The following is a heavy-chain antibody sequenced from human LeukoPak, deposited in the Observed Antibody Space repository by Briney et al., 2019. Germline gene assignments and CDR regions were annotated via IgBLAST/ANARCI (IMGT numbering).Heavy chain of an antibody. Sequence: SETLSLTCAVYGGSFSGYYWSWIRQPAGKGLEWIGYIYYSGSTYYNPSLKSRVTISVDTSKDQFSLKLSSVTAADTAVYYCAREYGDYDNTHWYFDLWGRGTLVTVSS. D-gene: IGHD4-17*01. CDR2: IYYSGST. CDR1: GGSFSGYY. J-gene: IGHJ2*01. CDR3: AREYGDYDNTHWYFDL. V-gene: IGHV4-59*12.